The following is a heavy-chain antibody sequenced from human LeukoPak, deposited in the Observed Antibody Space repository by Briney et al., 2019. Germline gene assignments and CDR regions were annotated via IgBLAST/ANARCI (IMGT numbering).Heavy chain of an antibody. CDR3: ARDPQINSRYDRAVLTIHYFDY. V-gene: IGHV1-46*01. CDR1: VYTLPSYY. Sequence: GASVTVSYMACVYTLPSYYMHGVRPAAGQGGEWMGIINPCGWSTHYPQKLQDRVNMTRDISTRTVYMELSSLSSEDTAVYYCARDPQINSRYDRAVLTIHYFDYWGQGTLVTVSS. D-gene: IGHD5-12*01. J-gene: IGHJ4*02. CDR2: INPCGWST.